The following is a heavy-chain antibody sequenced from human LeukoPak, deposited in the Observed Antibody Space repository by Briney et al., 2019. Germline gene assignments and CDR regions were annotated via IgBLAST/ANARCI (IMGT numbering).Heavy chain of an antibody. Sequence: SVKVSCKASGGTFSSYAISWVRQAPGQGLEWMGGIIPIFGTANYAQKFQGRVTITTDESTSTAYMELSSLRSEDTAVYYCARALSAERGGLGFDYWGQGTLVTVSS. D-gene: IGHD1-1*01. V-gene: IGHV1-69*05. J-gene: IGHJ4*02. CDR2: IIPIFGTA. CDR3: ARALSAERGGLGFDY. CDR1: GGTFSSYA.